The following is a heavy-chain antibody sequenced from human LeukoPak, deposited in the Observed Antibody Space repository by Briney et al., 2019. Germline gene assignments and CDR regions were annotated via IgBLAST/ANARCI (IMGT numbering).Heavy chain of an antibody. J-gene: IGHJ4*02. CDR3: ARIGYNHYFDY. V-gene: IGHV1-2*02. CDR2: INPNSGGT. CDR1: GYTFTDYY. Sequence: ASVKVSCKASGYTFTDYYLHWVRQAPGQGLEWMGWINPNSGGTNYAQKFQDRVTMTRDTSITTAYMELSRLRSDDTAVFYCARIGYNHYFDYWGQGTLVTVSS. D-gene: IGHD5-24*01.